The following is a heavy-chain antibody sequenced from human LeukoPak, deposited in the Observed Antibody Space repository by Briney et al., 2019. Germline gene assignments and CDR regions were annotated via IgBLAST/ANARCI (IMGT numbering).Heavy chain of an antibody. Sequence: SETLSLTCTVSGDSISGYYWSWIRQPAGKGLEWIGRIYSTGSTNYNPSLKSRVTMSVDTSKNQLSLKLRSVTAADTALYYCARGYSSGWSWVDYWGQGTLVTVSS. CDR1: GDSISGYY. CDR3: ARGYSSGWSWVDY. V-gene: IGHV4-4*07. J-gene: IGHJ4*02. CDR2: IYSTGST. D-gene: IGHD6-19*01.